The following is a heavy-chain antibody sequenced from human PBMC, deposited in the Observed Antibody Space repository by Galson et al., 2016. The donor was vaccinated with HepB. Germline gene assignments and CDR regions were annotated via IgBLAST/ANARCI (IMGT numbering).Heavy chain of an antibody. J-gene: IGHJ2*01. D-gene: IGHD3-22*01. CDR2: VYKTGST. CDR3: ARAPLDGSGYYHWYFDL. V-gene: IGHV4-61*01. Sequence: ETLSLTCTVSGGSVSSGSLYWSWIRQPPGKGLEWIGYVYKTGSTNYNPSLKSRVTISVDTSRNQFSLRLTSVIAADTAVYYCARAPLDGSGYYHWYFDLWGHGTLVTVSS. CDR1: GGSVSSGSLY.